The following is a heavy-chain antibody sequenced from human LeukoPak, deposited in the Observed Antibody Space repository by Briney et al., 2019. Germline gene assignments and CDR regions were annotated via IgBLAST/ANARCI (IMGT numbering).Heavy chain of an antibody. Sequence: GGSLRLSCVASGFTFGKYWMSWVCQAPGKGLEWVAVVWYDGSKKYSADSVKGRITISRDDSKNTLYLQMNSLRAEDTAVYYCARGVGYYDSSGTIDYWGQGTLVTVSS. CDR2: VWYDGSKK. J-gene: IGHJ4*02. CDR1: GFTFGKYW. D-gene: IGHD3-22*01. CDR3: ARGVGYYDSSGTIDY. V-gene: IGHV3-33*07.